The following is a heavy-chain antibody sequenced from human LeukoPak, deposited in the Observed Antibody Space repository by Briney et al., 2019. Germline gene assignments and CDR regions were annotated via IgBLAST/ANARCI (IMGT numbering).Heavy chain of an antibody. CDR3: ARARYSSGWYFDY. J-gene: IGHJ4*02. V-gene: IGHV3-48*01. D-gene: IGHD6-19*01. Sequence: PGGSLRLSRAASGFTFINYNINWVRQAPGKGLEWVSYISSSSSTMYYADSVKGRFTISRDNAKNSLYLQMNSLRAEDTAVYYCARARYSSGWYFDYWGQGTLVTVSS. CDR2: ISSSSSTM. CDR1: GFTFINYN.